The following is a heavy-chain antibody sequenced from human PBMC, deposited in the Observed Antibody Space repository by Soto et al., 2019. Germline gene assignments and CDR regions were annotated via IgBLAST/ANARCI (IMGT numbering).Heavy chain of an antibody. CDR1: GYTFTSYA. J-gene: IGHJ6*02. D-gene: IGHD3-3*01. Sequence: QVQLVQSGAEVKKPGASVKVSCKASGYTFTSYAMHWVRQAPGQRLEWMGWINAGNGNTKYSQKFQGRVTITRDTSASKAYMELSSLRSEDTAVYYCARSTWHDEDYYYYGMDVWGQGTTVTVSS. V-gene: IGHV1-3*01. CDR3: ARSTWHDEDYYYYGMDV. CDR2: INAGNGNT.